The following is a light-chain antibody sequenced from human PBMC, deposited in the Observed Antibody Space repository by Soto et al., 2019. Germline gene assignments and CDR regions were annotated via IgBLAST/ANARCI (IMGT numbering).Light chain of an antibody. J-gene: IGKJ3*01. CDR2: GAS. V-gene: IGKV3-20*01. CDR3: QQYGSSPRT. CDR1: QSVTSSY. Sequence: EIVLTQSPGTLSLSPGERATLSCRASQSVTSSYLAWYQQKPGQTPRLLIYGASNRATGVPDRFSGSGSGTDFTLTITRLEPADFAVYYCQQYGSSPRTFGPGTTVDI.